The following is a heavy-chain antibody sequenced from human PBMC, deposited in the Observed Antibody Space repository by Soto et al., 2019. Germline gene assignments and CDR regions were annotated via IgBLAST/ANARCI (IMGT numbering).Heavy chain of an antibody. V-gene: IGHV3-21*04. D-gene: IGHD3-16*01. CDR1: GFTFTRYS. Sequence: PGGSLRLSCAASGFTFTRYSMNWVRQAPGKGLEWVSSISSTTNYIYYGDSMKGRFTISRDNAKNSLYLEMNTLKASDTAMYYCVRPNFGALTHFDFWGQGTLVTVSS. J-gene: IGHJ4*02. CDR3: VRPNFGALTHFDF. CDR2: ISSTTNYI.